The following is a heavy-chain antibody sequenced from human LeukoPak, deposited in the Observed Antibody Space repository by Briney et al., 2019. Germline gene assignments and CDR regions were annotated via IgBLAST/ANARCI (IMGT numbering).Heavy chain of an antibody. CDR2: VYYSGST. Sequence: SETLSLTCAVSGGSISSGGYSWSWIRQPPGQALEWVGHVYYSGSTEYNPSLKSRVTISTDTSKNQFSLKLTSVTAADTAVYYCARWGYCSDITCYHLDNRNSEGFDSWGQGTLVTVSS. CDR1: GGSISSGGYS. D-gene: IGHD2-15*01. CDR3: ARWGYCSDITCYHLDNRNSEGFDS. J-gene: IGHJ4*02. V-gene: IGHV4-61*08.